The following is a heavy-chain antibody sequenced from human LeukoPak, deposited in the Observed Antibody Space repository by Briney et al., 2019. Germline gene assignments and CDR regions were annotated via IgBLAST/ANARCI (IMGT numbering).Heavy chain of an antibody. J-gene: IGHJ4*02. CDR3: ASAQTDYYDSSGYYYVGLGPFDY. CDR1: GFTFSSYA. V-gene: IGHV3-30*14. Sequence: GRSLRLSCAASGFTFSSYAMHWVRQAPGKGLEWVAVISYDGSNKYYADSVKGRFTISRDNSKNTLYLQMNSLRAEDTAVYYCASAQTDYYDSSGYYYVGLGPFDYWGQGTLVTVSS. CDR2: ISYDGSNK. D-gene: IGHD3-22*01.